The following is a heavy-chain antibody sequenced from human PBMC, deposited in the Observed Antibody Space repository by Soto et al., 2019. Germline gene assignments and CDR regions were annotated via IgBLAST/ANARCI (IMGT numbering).Heavy chain of an antibody. V-gene: IGHV1-3*01. CDR2: INGGKGNT. CDR3: ARGIVVVTAILYY. D-gene: IGHD2-21*02. CDR1: RYTFTSYT. Sequence: RASVKVSCKASRYTFTSYTIHWVRQAPGQRLEWMGWINGGKGNTKYSQKFQGRVTITRHTAANIANMELSSLRSEDTAVYYCARGIVVVTAILYYWGQGTLVTVSS. J-gene: IGHJ4*02.